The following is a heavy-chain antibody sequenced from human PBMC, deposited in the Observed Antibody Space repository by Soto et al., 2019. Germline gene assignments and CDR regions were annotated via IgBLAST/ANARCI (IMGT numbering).Heavy chain of an antibody. V-gene: IGHV4-30-2*01. CDR3: ARDHLGAYHAFDI. Sequence: QLQLQESGSGLVKPSQTLSLTCAVSGGSISSGGYSWSWIRQPPGKGLEWIGYIYHSGSTYYNPSLKSRVTISVDRSKNQFSLKLSFVTAADTAVYYCARDHLGAYHAFDIWGQGTMVTVSS. CDR1: GGSISSGGYS. J-gene: IGHJ3*02. D-gene: IGHD7-27*01. CDR2: IYHSGST.